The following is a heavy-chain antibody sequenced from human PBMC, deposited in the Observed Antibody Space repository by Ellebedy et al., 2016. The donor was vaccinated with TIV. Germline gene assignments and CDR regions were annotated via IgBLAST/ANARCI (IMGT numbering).Heavy chain of an antibody. D-gene: IGHD2-21*01. CDR3: ARDPGQYCGGDCFGEIDY. J-gene: IGHJ4*02. V-gene: IGHV1-46*01. CDR1: GLTLSSNA. CDR2: INPSGGGT. Sequence: GGSLRLSXAASGLTLSSNAMHWVRQAPGQGLEWMGIINPSGGGTSYAQNFQGRVTMTRDTSTRTVYMELSSLRSEDTAVYYCARDPGQYCGGDCFGEIDYWGQGTLVTVSS.